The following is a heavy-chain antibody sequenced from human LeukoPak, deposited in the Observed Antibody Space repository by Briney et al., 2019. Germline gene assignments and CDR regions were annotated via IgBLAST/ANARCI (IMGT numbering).Heavy chain of an antibody. CDR3: ARALTTADAFDI. CDR1: GFTVSTNY. D-gene: IGHD3-3*01. J-gene: IGHJ3*02. Sequence: GGSLRLSCAASGFTVSTNYMNWVRQAPGKGLEWVSSISSSSSYIFSADSVKGRFTISRDNAKNSLYLQMNSLRAEDTAVYYCARALTTADAFDIWGLGTMVTVSS. CDR2: ISSSSSYI. V-gene: IGHV3-21*01.